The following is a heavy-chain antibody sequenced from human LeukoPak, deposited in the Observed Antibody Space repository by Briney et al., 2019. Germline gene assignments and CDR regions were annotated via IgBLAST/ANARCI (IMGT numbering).Heavy chain of an antibody. CDR3: ARADYDYVWWSYRYTGPDPFDY. V-gene: IGHV1-18*01. CDR2: ISAYNGNT. D-gene: IGHD3-16*02. Sequence: ASVKVSCKASGYTFTSYGISWVRQAPGQGLEWMGWISAYNGNTNYAQKLQGRVTMTTDTSTSTAYMELRSLRSDDTAVYYCARADYDYVWWSYRYTGPDPFDYWGQGTLVTVSS. J-gene: IGHJ4*02. CDR1: GYTFTSYG.